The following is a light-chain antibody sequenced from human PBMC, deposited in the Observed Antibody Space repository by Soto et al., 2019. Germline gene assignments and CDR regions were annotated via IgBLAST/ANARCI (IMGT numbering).Light chain of an antibody. CDR2: KAS. CDR1: QSISSW. J-gene: IGKJ1*01. Sequence: DIQMTQSPSTLSASVGDRVTLTCRASQSISSWLAWYQQKPGKAPKLLIYKASTLQSGVPSRFSGSGSGTDFTLTISSLQPEDFAIYFCLQDYIHPLTFGQGTKVEIK. V-gene: IGKV1-5*03. CDR3: LQDYIHPLT.